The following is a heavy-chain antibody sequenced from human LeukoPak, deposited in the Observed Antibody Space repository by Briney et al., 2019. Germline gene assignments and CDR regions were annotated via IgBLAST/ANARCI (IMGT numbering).Heavy chain of an antibody. V-gene: IGHV1-3*03. Sequence: ASVKVSCKASGYTFTSHDMHWVRQAPGQRLEWMGWINAGNGNTEYAQEFQGRVTITRDTSASTVCMELSSLSSEDMAVYYCTLYNYWGQGTLVTVSS. J-gene: IGHJ4*02. D-gene: IGHD2-2*02. CDR1: GYTFTSHD. CDR2: INAGNGNT. CDR3: TLYNY.